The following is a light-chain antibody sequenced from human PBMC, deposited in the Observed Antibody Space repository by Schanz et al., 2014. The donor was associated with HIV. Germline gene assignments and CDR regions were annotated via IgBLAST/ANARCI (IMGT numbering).Light chain of an antibody. CDR2: GAS. V-gene: IGKV3-20*01. CDR1: QSVSSSY. CDR3: QHASI. Sequence: EIVLTQSPGTLSLSPGERATLSCRASQSVSSSYLAWYQQKPGQAPRLVIFGASNRATGIPDRFSGSDSGTDFTLTISTLEPEDVAVYYCQHASIFGPGTKLDIK. J-gene: IGKJ3*01.